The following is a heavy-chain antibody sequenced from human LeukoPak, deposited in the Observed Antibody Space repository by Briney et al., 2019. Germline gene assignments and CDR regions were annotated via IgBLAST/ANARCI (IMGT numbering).Heavy chain of an antibody. J-gene: IGHJ4*02. CDR3: ARHVIAARVFDY. Sequence: GRSLRLSCAASGFTFNSYWMSWVRQAPGKGLEWVASISHDGSETYYEDSVKGRFTISRDNAKNSLYLQMNSLRAEDTAVYYCARHVIAARVFDYWGQGTLVTVSS. CDR2: ISHDGSET. D-gene: IGHD2-15*01. CDR1: GFTFNSYW. V-gene: IGHV3-7*02.